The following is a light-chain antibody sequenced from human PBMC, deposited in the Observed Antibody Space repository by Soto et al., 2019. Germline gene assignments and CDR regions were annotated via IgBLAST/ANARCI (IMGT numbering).Light chain of an antibody. Sequence: QSALTQPASVSGSPGQSITISCTGTSSDVGGYNYVSWYQQYPGKVPKLMIYEVSNRPSGVSNRFSGSKSGNTASLTISGLQAEDEADYYCSSYVRGTSWVFGGGTKLTVL. V-gene: IGLV2-14*01. CDR2: EVS. CDR1: SSDVGGYNY. J-gene: IGLJ3*02. CDR3: SSYVRGTSWV.